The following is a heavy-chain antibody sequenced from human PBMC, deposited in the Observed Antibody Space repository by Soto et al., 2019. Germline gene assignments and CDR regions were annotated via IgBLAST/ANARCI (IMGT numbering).Heavy chain of an antibody. CDR2: IYSSSST. CDR1: GGSVTTYY. Sequence: SENLSLTCTVSGGSVTTYYWSWIRQPAGKGLEWIGHIYSSSSTNYNPSLKSRVTMWVDTSKNQFSLKLSSVPAAVTAVYYCARAINDYFIDFLGQGTLVS. J-gene: IGHJ4*02. D-gene: IGHD3-16*01. CDR3: ARAINDYFIDF. V-gene: IGHV4-4*07.